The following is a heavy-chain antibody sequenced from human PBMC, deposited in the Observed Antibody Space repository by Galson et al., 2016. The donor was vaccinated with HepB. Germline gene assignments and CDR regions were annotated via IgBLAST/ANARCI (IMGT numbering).Heavy chain of an antibody. J-gene: IGHJ4*02. CDR2: INHVGDT. CDR3: ARAHFARTLPGPMRVRFDY. Sequence: SETLSLTCAVSGGSFSGYYWSWVRQSPTRGLEWIGEINHVGDTNYNPSLKSRVTLSVDTSNNHFSLKLRSVTAADTAIYYCARAHFARTLPGPMRVRFDYWGQGTQVTVSS. CDR1: GGSFSGYY. V-gene: IGHV4-34*01. D-gene: IGHD2-2*01.